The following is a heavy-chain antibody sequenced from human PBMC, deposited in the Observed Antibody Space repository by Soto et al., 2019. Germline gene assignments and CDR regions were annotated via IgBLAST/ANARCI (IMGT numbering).Heavy chain of an antibody. V-gene: IGHV1-46*01. D-gene: IGHD4-17*01. CDR3: AREDDYGDFASEYFKH. CDR1: GYTFTTYY. Sequence: ASVKVSCKACGYTFTTYYIHWVRQAPGQGREWMGMINTSGGTTTYAQKFQGRVTMTRDTSTSTVYMELSSLRSEDTAVYFCAREDDYGDFASEYFKHWGQGTLVTVSS. J-gene: IGHJ1*01. CDR2: INTSGGTT.